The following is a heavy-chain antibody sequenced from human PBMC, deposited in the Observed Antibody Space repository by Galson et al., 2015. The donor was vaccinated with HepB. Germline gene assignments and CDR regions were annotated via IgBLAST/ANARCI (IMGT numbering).Heavy chain of an antibody. CDR2: IYYSGST. Sequence: ETLSLTCTVSGGSISSSSYYWGWIRQPPGKGLEWIGSIYYSGSTYYNPSLKSRVTISVDTSKNQFSLKLSSVTAADTAVYYCANTYYDFWSGYYTGTFGYYYGMDVWGQGTTVTVSS. V-gene: IGHV4-39*01. D-gene: IGHD3-3*01. CDR1: GGSISSSSYY. J-gene: IGHJ6*02. CDR3: ANTYYDFWSGYYTGTFGYYYGMDV.